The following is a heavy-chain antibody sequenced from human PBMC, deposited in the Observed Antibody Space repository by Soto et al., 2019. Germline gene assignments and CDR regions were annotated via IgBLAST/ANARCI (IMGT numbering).Heavy chain of an antibody. Sequence: PGGSLRLSCAASGFTFSSYAMSWVRQAPGKGLEWVSAISGSGGSTYYADSVKGRFTISRDNSKNTLYLQMNSLRAEDTAVYYCTKSQQLVRYYYYGVDVWGQGTTVTVSS. J-gene: IGHJ6*02. CDR2: ISGSGGST. V-gene: IGHV3-23*01. CDR1: GFTFSSYA. CDR3: TKSQQLVRYYYYGVDV. D-gene: IGHD6-13*01.